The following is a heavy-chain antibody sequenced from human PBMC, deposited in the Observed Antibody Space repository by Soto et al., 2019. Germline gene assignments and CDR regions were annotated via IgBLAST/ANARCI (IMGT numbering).Heavy chain of an antibody. J-gene: IGHJ5*02. D-gene: IGHD5-12*01. CDR1: GVTISTYY. CDR3: VREAYIGYGHAIDP. CDR2: NYHSGTT. Sequence: SETLSLTCAVSGVTISTYYWSWIRQPPGKGLEWIGYNYHSGTTNYNPSLKSRVTISVDTSKNQFSLRLTSVTAADTAIYYCVREAYIGYGHAIDPWGQGTLVTVSS. V-gene: IGHV4-59*01.